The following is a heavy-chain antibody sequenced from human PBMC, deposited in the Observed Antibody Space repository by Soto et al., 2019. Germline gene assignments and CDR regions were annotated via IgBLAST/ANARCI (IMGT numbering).Heavy chain of an antibody. V-gene: IGHV1-8*01. CDR1: GYSFTSLD. CDR3: ARGVSSGVDY. J-gene: IGHJ4*02. Sequence: QVQLVQSGAEVREPGASVKVSCKASGYSFTSLDINWVRQTAGQGLEWMGWMQPSTGRTGYAQQFQGRVTMTRDTSINTAYMELTTLTSDDTALYYCARGVSSGVDYWGQGTLVTVSS. D-gene: IGHD3-10*01. CDR2: MQPSTGRT.